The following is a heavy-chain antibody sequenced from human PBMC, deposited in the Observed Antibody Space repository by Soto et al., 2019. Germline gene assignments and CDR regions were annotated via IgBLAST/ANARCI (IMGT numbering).Heavy chain of an antibody. J-gene: IGHJ3*02. D-gene: IGHD3-22*01. CDR2: ISYSGST. V-gene: IGHV4-30-4*01. CDR1: GGSISSGDYY. Sequence: SETLSLTCTVSGGSISSGDYYCSWIRQPPGKGLERIGCISYSGSTYYNPSLKSRVTISVDTSKNQFSLKLNSVTAADTAMYYCARGSMPYHYDSSGYYDAFEIWGEGTQVTV. CDR3: ARGSMPYHYDSSGYYDAFEI.